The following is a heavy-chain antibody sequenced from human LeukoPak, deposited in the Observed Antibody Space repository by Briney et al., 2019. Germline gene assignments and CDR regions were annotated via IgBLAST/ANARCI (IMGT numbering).Heavy chain of an antibody. D-gene: IGHD4-17*01. Sequence: ASVKVSCETSGYTFTNYGISWVRQAPGQGPEWMGWISGYSGHTNYVQRFQGRITMTTDTSTSTAYMELRSLRSDDTAIYYCARDLSLGRHEYGEPFDYWGQGTLVTVSS. CDR1: GYTFTNYG. CDR2: ISGYSGHT. J-gene: IGHJ4*02. V-gene: IGHV1-18*01. CDR3: ARDLSLGRHEYGEPFDY.